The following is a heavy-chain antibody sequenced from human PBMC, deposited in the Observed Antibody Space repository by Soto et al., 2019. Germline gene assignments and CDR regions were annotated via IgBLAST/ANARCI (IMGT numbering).Heavy chain of an antibody. V-gene: IGHV3-33*01. D-gene: IGHD5-18*01. CDR2: IWYDGSNK. Sequence: PGGSLRLSCAASGFTFSSYGRHWVRQAQGKGLERVAVIWYDGSNKYYADSVKGRFTISRDNSKNTQYLQMNSLRAEDTAVYYCARVSSGYSYGRRIAAAGPDYWGQGTLVTVSS. J-gene: IGHJ4*02. CDR1: GFTFSSYG. CDR3: ARVSSGYSYGRRIAAAGPDY.